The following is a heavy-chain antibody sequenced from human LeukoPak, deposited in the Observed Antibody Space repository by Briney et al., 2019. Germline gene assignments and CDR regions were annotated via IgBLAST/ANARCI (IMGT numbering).Heavy chain of an antibody. D-gene: IGHD6-25*01. V-gene: IGHV3-11*01. J-gene: IGHJ5*01. CDR2: ISPRAYST. CDR3: ARGKRTFDF. Sequence: GGSLRLSCAASDFNFSASYMSWVRQFPGGGVEWLSYISPRAYSTYYADSARGRFTISRDNSHNSLLLKMTTVRVDDTAIYYCARGKRTFDFWGEGTRVTVS. CDR1: DFNFSASY.